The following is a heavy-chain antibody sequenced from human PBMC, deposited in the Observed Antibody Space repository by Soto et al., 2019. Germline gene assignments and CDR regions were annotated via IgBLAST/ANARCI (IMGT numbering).Heavy chain of an antibody. J-gene: IGHJ6*02. V-gene: IGHV3-48*03. D-gene: IGHD2-21*01. Sequence: PGGSLRLSCAASGFTFRSYEMNWLRQAPGKGLEWLSYISSSGATIYYADSLKGRFTISRVNARNSLYLQMNSLRAEDTAVYYCARIDSVVVMAATRPMDVWGQGTTVTVSS. CDR1: GFTFRSYE. CDR3: ARIDSVVVMAATRPMDV. CDR2: ISSSGATI.